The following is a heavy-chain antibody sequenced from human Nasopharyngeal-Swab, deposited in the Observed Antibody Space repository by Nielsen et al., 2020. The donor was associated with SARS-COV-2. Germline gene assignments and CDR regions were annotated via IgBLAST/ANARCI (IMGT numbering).Heavy chain of an antibody. Sequence: GESLKISCAASGFTFSSYGMHWVRQAPGKGLEWVAVIWYDGSNKYYADSVKGRFTISRDDSKNTLYLQMNSLRAEDTALYYCAKLGSGSYPFDYWGQGTLVTVSS. CDR1: GFTFSSYG. J-gene: IGHJ4*02. CDR2: IWYDGSNK. D-gene: IGHD1-26*01. V-gene: IGHV3-30*02. CDR3: AKLGSGSYPFDY.